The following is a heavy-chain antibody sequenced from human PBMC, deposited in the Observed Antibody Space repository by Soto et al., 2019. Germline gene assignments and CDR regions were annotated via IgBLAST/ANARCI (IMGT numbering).Heavy chain of an antibody. CDR2: ISSSSSYI. Sequence: EVQLVESGGGLVKPGGSLRLSCAASGFTFSSYSMNWVRQAPGKGLEWVSSISSSSSYIYYADSVKGRFTISRDNAKNSLYLQMNSLRAEDTAVYYCARENVDIAMAFDYWGQGTLVTVSS. CDR3: ARENVDIAMAFDY. J-gene: IGHJ4*02. V-gene: IGHV3-21*01. D-gene: IGHD5-18*01. CDR1: GFTFSSYS.